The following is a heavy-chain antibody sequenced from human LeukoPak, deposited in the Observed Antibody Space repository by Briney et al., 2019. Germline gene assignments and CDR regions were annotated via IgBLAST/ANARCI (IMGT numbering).Heavy chain of an antibody. V-gene: IGHV3-53*01. CDR3: ARHSYDGTTYYHPFDY. D-gene: IGHD3-22*01. CDR2: VYSGGST. J-gene: IGHJ4*02. Sequence: VYSGGSTSYADSVKGRFTISRDNSKNTLFLQMNSLRAEDTAVYYCARHSYDGTTYYHPFDYWGQGTLVTVSS.